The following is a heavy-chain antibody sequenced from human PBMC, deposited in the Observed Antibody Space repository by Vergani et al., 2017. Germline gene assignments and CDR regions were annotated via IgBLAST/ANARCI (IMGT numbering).Heavy chain of an antibody. CDR3: ARSIGYCAGATCRAYYFDH. V-gene: IGHV1-46*01. Sequence: QVQLVQSGAEVKKPGASVKVSCKASGYTFTDYYIHWLRQAPGQAFEWMGILNHTTGHTTSAQKFMGRVDMTRDPSTDTSTRTVQMTLSSLRSEDTAVYYCARSIGYCAGATCRAYYFDHWGQGTRVTVSS. CDR2: LNHTTGHT. D-gene: IGHD2-21*01. CDR1: GYTFTDYY. J-gene: IGHJ5*02.